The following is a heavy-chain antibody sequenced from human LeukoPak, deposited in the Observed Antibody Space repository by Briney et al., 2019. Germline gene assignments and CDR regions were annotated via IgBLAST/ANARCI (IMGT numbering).Heavy chain of an antibody. Sequence: SGGSLRLSCEGSGFTFSNYWMGWVRQAPGKGLQRVANIKTDGSEKYYVDSVKGRFTISRDNAKNSLYLQMNSLRAEDTAVYYCATYSSLNRREFQYWGQGTLLTVSS. V-gene: IGHV3-7*01. CDR2: IKTDGSEK. CDR3: ATYSSLNRREFQY. J-gene: IGHJ1*01. CDR1: GFTFSNYW. D-gene: IGHD3-22*01.